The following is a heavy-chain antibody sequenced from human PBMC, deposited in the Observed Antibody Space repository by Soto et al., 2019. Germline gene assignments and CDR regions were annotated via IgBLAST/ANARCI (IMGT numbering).Heavy chain of an antibody. CDR2: ISGSGGST. Sequence: EVQLLESGGGLVQPGGSLRLSRAASGFTFSSYAMSWVRQAPGKGLEWVSAISGSGGSTYYADSVKGRFAISRDNSKNTLYLQMNSLRAEDTAVYYCAKVDDFWSGYYTFDYWGQGTLVTVSS. D-gene: IGHD3-3*01. J-gene: IGHJ4*02. V-gene: IGHV3-23*01. CDR1: GFTFSSYA. CDR3: AKVDDFWSGYYTFDY.